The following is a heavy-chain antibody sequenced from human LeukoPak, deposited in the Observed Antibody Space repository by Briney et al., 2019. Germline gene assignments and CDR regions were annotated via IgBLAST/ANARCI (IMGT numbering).Heavy chain of an antibody. CDR3: TRMTCSSTSCYQDAFDI. J-gene: IGHJ3*02. CDR2: IRSKAYGGTT. V-gene: IGHV3-49*04. Sequence: GGSLRLSCTASGFTFGDYARSWVRQAPGKGLEWVGFIRSKAYGGTTEYAASVKGRFTISRDDSKSIAYLQMNSLKTEDTAVYYCTRMTCSSTSCYQDAFDIWGQGTMVTVSS. CDR1: GFTFGDYA. D-gene: IGHD2-2*01.